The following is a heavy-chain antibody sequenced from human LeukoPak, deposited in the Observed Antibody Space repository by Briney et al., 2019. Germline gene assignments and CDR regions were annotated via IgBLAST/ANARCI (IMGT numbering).Heavy chain of an antibody. CDR3: AKDTIVLPVPDY. Sequence: PGGSLRLSCAASGFTFSSYGMHWVRQAPGKGLEWVSSIFPSGGEIHYADSVRGRFTISRDNSKSILSLQMNSLRAEDTAIYYCAKDTIVLPVPDYWGQGTLVTVSS. D-gene: IGHD1-14*01. CDR2: IFPSGGEI. J-gene: IGHJ4*02. CDR1: GFTFSSYG. V-gene: IGHV3-23*01.